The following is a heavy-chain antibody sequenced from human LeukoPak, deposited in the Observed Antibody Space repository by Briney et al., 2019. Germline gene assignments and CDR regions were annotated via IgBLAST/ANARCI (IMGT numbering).Heavy chain of an antibody. Sequence: GGSLRLSCAASGFMFSNYGMHWVRQAPGKGLEWMSFIRSDGSNKYYADSVKGRFTISRDNAKNSLYLQMNSLRAEDTAVYYCAELGITMIGGVWGKGTTVTISS. CDR1: GFMFSNYG. V-gene: IGHV3-30*02. CDR2: IRSDGSNK. J-gene: IGHJ6*04. CDR3: AELGITMIGGV. D-gene: IGHD3-10*02.